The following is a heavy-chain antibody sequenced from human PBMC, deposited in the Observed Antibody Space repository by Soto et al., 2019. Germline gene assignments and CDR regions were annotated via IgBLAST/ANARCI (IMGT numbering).Heavy chain of an antibody. CDR2: IWYDGSNK. CDR3: ARDDAAHSSSLFDY. Sequence: SLRLSCAASGFTFSSYGMHWVRQAPGKGLEWVAVIWYDGSNKYYADSVKGRFTISGDNSKNTLYLQMNSLRAEDTAVYYCARDDAAHSSSLFDYWGQGTLVTVSS. J-gene: IGHJ4*02. CDR1: GFTFSSYG. V-gene: IGHV3-33*01. D-gene: IGHD6-13*01.